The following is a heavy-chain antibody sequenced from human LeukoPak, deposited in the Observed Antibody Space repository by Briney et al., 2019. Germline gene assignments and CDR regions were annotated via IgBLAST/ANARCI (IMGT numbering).Heavy chain of an antibody. CDR3: ASSGYCSSTSCYGVDY. CDR2: ISYDGSNK. CDR1: GFTFSSYA. J-gene: IGHJ4*02. V-gene: IGHV3-30-3*01. Sequence: GGSLRLSCAASGFTFSSYAMHWVRQAPGKGLEWVAVISYDGSNKYYADSVKGRFTISRDNSKNTLYLQMNSLRAEDTAVYYCASSGYCSSTSCYGVDYWGQGTLVTVSS. D-gene: IGHD2-2*01.